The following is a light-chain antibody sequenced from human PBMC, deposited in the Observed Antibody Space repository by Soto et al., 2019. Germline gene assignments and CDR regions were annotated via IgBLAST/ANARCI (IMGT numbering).Light chain of an antibody. J-gene: IGKJ1*01. CDR3: QEYGSSRT. CDR2: GAS. V-gene: IGKV3-20*01. Sequence: EIVLTQSPGTLSLSPGERATLSCRASQSISSSYFAWYQQKPGQAPRLLIYGASSRAPDIPVRFSGSGSGTDFTLTISRLEPEDFAVYYCQEYGSSRTFGEGTKVEMK. CDR1: QSISSSY.